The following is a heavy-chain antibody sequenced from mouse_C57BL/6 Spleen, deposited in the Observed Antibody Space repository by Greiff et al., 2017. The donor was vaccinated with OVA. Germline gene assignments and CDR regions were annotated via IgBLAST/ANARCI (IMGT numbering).Heavy chain of an antibody. V-gene: IGHV1-52*01. J-gene: IGHJ3*01. CDR3: ANDYGSSLFAY. CDR1: GYTFTSYW. D-gene: IGHD1-1*01. Sequence: QVQLQQPGAELVRPGSSVKLSCKASGYTFTSYWMHWVKQRPIQGLDWIGNIDPSDSETHYNQKFKDKATLTVDKSSSTAYMQLSSLTSEDSAVYYCANDYGSSLFAYWGQGTLVTVSA. CDR2: IDPSDSET.